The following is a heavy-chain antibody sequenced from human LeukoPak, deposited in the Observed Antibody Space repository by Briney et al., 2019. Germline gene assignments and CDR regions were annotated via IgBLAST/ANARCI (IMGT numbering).Heavy chain of an antibody. CDR2: INPSGGST. CDR1: GYTFTGYY. CDR3: ATDLPDSSAYYYLPLLQAFDI. D-gene: IGHD3-22*01. J-gene: IGHJ3*02. Sequence: ASVKVSCKASGYTFTGYYMHWVRQAPGQGLEWMGIINPSGGSTSYAQKFQGRVTMTEDTSTDTAYMELSSLRSEDTAVYYCATDLPDSSAYYYLPLLQAFDIWGQGTMVTVSS. V-gene: IGHV1-46*01.